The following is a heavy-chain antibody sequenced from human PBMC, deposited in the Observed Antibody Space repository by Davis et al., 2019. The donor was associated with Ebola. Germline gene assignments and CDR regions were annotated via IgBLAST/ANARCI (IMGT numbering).Heavy chain of an antibody. V-gene: IGHV1-18*01. CDR2: ISAYNGNT. D-gene: IGHD2/OR15-2a*01. CDR3: AREKYGTFDY. Sequence: ASVKVSCKASGYTFTSYGISWVRQAPGQGLEWMGWISAYNGNTNYAQKFQGRVTITADKSTSTAYMELSSLRSEDTAVYYCAREKYGTFDYWGQGTLVTVSS. J-gene: IGHJ4*02. CDR1: GYTFTSYG.